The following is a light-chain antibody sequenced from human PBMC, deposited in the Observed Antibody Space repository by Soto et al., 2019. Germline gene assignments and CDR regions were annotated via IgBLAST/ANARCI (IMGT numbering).Light chain of an antibody. CDR3: QQSYNTPS. J-gene: IGKJ5*01. CDR1: QTISSY. Sequence: DIHMTQSPSSLSASVGYRFTITCRASQTISSYLNWYQQKPGKAPNLLIHAASSLRSGVPSKFSGSGSGTDFTLTISSLQPEDAATYYCQQSYNTPSFGQGTRLEIK. V-gene: IGKV1-39*01. CDR2: AAS.